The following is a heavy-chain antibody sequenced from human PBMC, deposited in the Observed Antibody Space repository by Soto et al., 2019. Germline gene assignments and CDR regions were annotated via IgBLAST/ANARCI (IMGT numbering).Heavy chain of an antibody. V-gene: IGHV1-2*04. CDR2: INPNSGGT. Sequence: GASVKVSCKASGYTFTGYYMHWVRQAPGQGLEWMGWINPNSGGTNYAQKFQGWVTMTRDTSISTAYMELSRLRSDDTAVYYCARDRSKQWLVLSAFDIWGQGTMVTVSS. CDR3: ARDRSKQWLVLSAFDI. J-gene: IGHJ3*02. D-gene: IGHD6-19*01. CDR1: GYTFTGYY.